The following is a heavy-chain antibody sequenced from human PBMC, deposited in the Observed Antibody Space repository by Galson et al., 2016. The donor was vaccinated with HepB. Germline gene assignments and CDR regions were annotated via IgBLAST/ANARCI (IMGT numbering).Heavy chain of an antibody. CDR1: GSTFSNYV. D-gene: IGHD3-22*01. J-gene: IGHJ4*02. Sequence: SLRLSCAASGSTFSNYVMTWVRQAPGKGLEWVSAISVSGDRTYYADSLKGRFTISRDNCKNTLYLEMNSLRAEDTAVYYCAKDSSAYGWYFDYWGQGTLVTVSS. V-gene: IGHV3-23*01. CDR2: ISVSGDRT. CDR3: AKDSSAYGWYFDY.